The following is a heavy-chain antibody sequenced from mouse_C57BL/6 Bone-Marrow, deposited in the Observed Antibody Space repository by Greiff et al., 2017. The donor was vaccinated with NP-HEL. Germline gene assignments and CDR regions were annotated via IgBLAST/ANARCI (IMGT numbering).Heavy chain of an antibody. CDR2: INSDGGST. V-gene: IGHV5-2*01. Sequence: EVKLVESGGGLVQPGESLKLSCESNEYEFPSHDMSWVRKTPEKRLELVAAINSDGGSTYYPDTMERRFIISRDNTKKTLYLQMSSLRSEDTALYYCARSFYDYDKNWYFDVWGTGTTVTVSS. D-gene: IGHD2-4*01. CDR1: EYEFPSHD. CDR3: ARSFYDYDKNWYFDV. J-gene: IGHJ1*03.